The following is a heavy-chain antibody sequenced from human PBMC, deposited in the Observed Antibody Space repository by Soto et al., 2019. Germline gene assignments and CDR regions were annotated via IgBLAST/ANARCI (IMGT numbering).Heavy chain of an antibody. CDR1: GVTLTNVW. V-gene: IGHV3-15*07. Sequence: LRLSCAVSGVTLTNVWMNWVRQAPGKGPEWVGRIKSKTDGGTADYAAPVKGRFTISRDDSENTLYLQMNSLKTEDTAVYYCSHGYYQYFESWGQGTLVTVSS. J-gene: IGHJ4*02. CDR2: IKSKTDGGTA. D-gene: IGHD5-18*01. CDR3: SHGYYQYFES.